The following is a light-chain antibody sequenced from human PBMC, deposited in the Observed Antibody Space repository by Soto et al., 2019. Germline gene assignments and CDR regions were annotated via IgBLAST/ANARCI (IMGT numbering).Light chain of an antibody. CDR2: QIS. CDR3: SSTTTTSTPVV. J-gene: IGLJ2*01. V-gene: IGLV2-14*03. Sequence: QSALTQPASVSGSPGQSITISCSGSSSDIGGINTFISWYQQTQGKAPKPLLHQISKRPSGVSNRFSGSKSGNTAFLTISGLQADDEADYHCSSTTTTSTPVVFGGGTKLTVL. CDR1: SSDIGGINTF.